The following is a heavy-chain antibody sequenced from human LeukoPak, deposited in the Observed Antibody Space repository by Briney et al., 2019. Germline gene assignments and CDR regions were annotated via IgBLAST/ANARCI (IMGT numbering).Heavy chain of an antibody. D-gene: IGHD3-22*01. CDR1: GYTFIGYY. V-gene: IGHV1-2*02. CDR2: INPNSGGT. J-gene: IGHJ3*02. CDR3: ASRRDSSNYPRDAFDI. Sequence: ASVKVSYKASGYTFIGYYMHCVRQAPGQGLEWMGWINPNSGGTNYAQKFQGRVTMTRDTSISTAYMELSRLRSDDTAVYYCASRRDSSNYPRDAFDIWGQGTLVTVSS.